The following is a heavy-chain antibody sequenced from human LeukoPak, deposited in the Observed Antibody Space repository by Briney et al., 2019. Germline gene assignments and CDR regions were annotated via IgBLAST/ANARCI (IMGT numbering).Heavy chain of an antibody. D-gene: IGHD2-2*01. V-gene: IGHV3-30-3*01. J-gene: IGHJ4*02. Sequence: GGSLRLSCAASGFTFSTYWMHWVRQAPGKGLEWVAVISYDGSNKYYADSVKGRFTISRDNSKNTLYVQMSSLRAEDTAVYYCARPLGYCSSISCSILGYWGQGTLVTVSS. CDR1: GFTFSTYW. CDR2: ISYDGSNK. CDR3: ARPLGYCSSISCSILGY.